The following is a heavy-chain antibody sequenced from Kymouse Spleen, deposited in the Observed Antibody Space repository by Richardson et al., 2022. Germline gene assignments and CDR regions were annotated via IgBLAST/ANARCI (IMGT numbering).Heavy chain of an antibody. CDR2: IYYSGST. CDR3: ARQNYDFWSGYYAFDY. Sequence: QLQLQESGPGLVKPSETLSLTCTVSGGSISSSSYYWGWIRQPPGKGLEWIGSIYYSGSTYYNPSLKSRVTISVDTSKNQFSLKLSSVTAADTAVYYCARQNYDFWSGYYAFDYWGQGTLVTVSS. D-gene: IGHD3-3*01. J-gene: IGHJ4*02. V-gene: IGHV4-39*01. CDR1: GGSISSSSYY.